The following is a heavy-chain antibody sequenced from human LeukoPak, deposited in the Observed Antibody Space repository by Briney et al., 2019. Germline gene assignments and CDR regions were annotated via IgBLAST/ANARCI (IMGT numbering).Heavy chain of an antibody. J-gene: IGHJ5*02. CDR1: GGSISSGGYY. D-gene: IGHD3-10*01. Sequence: SETLSLTCTVSGGSISSGGYYWSWIRQPAGTGLEWIGRIYASGSTNYNPSLKSRVTISVDTSKNQFSLKLSSVTAADTAIYYCARLATYYYGSGSSWFDPWGQGTLVTVSS. V-gene: IGHV4-61*02. CDR2: IYASGST. CDR3: ARLATYYYGSGSSWFDP.